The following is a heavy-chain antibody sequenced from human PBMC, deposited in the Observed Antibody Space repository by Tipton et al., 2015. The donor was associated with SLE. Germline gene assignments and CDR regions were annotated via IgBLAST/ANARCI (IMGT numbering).Heavy chain of an antibody. CDR1: GGSISSSSYY. CDR3: AREAAAGVDYYYYYGMDV. V-gene: IGHV4-39*07. CDR2: IYHSGST. D-gene: IGHD6-13*01. J-gene: IGHJ6*02. Sequence: GLVKPSETLSLTCTVSGGSISSSSYYWGWIRQPPGKGLEWIGSIYHSGSTYYNPSLKSRVTISVDTSKNQFSLKLSSVTAADTAVYYCAREAAAGVDYYYYYGMDVWGQGTTVTVSS.